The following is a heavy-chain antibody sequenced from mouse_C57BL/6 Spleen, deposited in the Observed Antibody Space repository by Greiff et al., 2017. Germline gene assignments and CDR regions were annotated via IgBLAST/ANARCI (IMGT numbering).Heavy chain of an antibody. CDR1: GYAFSSSW. CDR2: IYPGDGDT. V-gene: IGHV1-82*01. CDR3: ARGDSNPSY. J-gene: IGHJ3*01. Sequence: VQLQQSGPELVKPGASVKISCKASGYAFSSSWMNWVKQRPGKGLEWIGRIYPGDGDTNYNGKFKGKATLTADKSSSTAYMQRSSLTSEDSAVYFCARGDSNPSYWGQGTLVTVSA. D-gene: IGHD2-5*01.